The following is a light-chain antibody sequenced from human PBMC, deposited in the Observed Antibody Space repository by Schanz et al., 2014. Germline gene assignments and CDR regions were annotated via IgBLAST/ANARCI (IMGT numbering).Light chain of an antibody. CDR2: AVS. CDR1: QTTGHY. J-gene: IGKJ2*01. CDR3: QQAYTTAT. V-gene: IGKV1-39*01. Sequence: DIQMTQSPSSLSASVGDRVTITCRASQTTGHYLHWYQHNPGKAPTLLIYAVSRLQSGVPPRFSGSGSGTEFTLTISNLQPEDFATYYCQQAYTTATFGQGTKLEI.